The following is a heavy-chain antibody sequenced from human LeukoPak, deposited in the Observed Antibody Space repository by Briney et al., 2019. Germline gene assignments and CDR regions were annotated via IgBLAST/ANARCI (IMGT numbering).Heavy chain of an antibody. V-gene: IGHV1-2*02. D-gene: IGHD7-27*01. CDR2: INPNSGGT. Sequence: GASVKVSCKASGGTFSSYAISWVRQAPGQGLEWMGWINPNSGGTNYAQKFQGRVTMTRDTSISTAYMELSRLRSVDTAVYYCARGPHWDPHFDYWGQGTLVTVSS. CDR3: ARGPHWDPHFDY. J-gene: IGHJ4*02. CDR1: GGTFSSYA.